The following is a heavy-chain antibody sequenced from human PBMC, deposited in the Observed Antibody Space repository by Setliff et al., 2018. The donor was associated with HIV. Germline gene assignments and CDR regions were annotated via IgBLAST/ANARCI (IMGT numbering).Heavy chain of an antibody. D-gene: IGHD3-10*01. CDR2: MHTSGNT. V-gene: IGHV4-4*07. J-gene: IGHJ6*03. CDR3: ARVTIPWGFNYYYMDV. Sequence: SETLSLTCTSSGDSISGYYWSWIRQPAGKGLEWIGRMHTSGNTNYNPSLKSRVTMSVDTSKNQFSLKLKSVTAADTAVYYCARVTIPWGFNYYYMDVWGKGTTVTVSS. CDR1: GDSISGYY.